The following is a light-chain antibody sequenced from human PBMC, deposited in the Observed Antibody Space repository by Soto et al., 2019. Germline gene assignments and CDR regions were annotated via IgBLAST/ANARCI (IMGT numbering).Light chain of an antibody. V-gene: IGKV4-1*01. CDR1: QTVLSISNNKNY. CDR3: QQYYTIPLT. Sequence: DIVVTQSPDSLAVSLGERATMNCKTSQTVLSISNNKNYLAWFQRRPGQPPKMILYWASTRESGVPDRFSGSGSGTDFTLTINRLEAEDVALYYCQQYYTIPLTFGGGTKVEIK. J-gene: IGKJ4*01. CDR2: WAS.